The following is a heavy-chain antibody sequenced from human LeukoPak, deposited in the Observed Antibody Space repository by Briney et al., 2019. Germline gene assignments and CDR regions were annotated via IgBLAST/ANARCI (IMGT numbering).Heavy chain of an antibody. J-gene: IGHJ4*03. D-gene: IGHD5-24*01. CDR2: IDHRGDI. CDR3: ARGATISETGYFDF. Sequence: SETLSLTCAVYGASFSRYYCSWIRQSPGKGLEWIAEIDHRGDINYNPSVKSRVTISVDTSKNQFSLKVRSLSAADTAVYYCARGATISETGYFDFWGQGTLVTVSS. CDR1: GASFSRYY. V-gene: IGHV4-34*01.